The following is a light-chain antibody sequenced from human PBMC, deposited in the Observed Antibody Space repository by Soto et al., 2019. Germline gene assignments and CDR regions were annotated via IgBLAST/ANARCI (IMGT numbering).Light chain of an antibody. Sequence: DIQLTQSPSFLSASVGDRVTITCRASQGISSYLAWYQQKPGKAPKLLIYAASTLQSGVPSRFSGSGSGTEFTLTISSLQPGDFATYYCQQLNSYPPGLTFGGGTKVEIK. J-gene: IGKJ4*01. CDR1: QGISSY. CDR3: QQLNSYPPGLT. V-gene: IGKV1-9*01. CDR2: AAS.